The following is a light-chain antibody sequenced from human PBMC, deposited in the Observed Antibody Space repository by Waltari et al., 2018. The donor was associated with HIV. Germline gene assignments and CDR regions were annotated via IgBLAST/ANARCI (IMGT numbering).Light chain of an antibody. CDR1: PSNIGSNS. CDR3: ATWDDTMSVV. CDR2: SND. J-gene: IGLJ2*01. Sequence: QSPLTQTPSMSGAPGQRVNISCSAGPSNIGSNSVNWYRQLPGTAPKLLIYSNDQRPSSVPVRFSGSKSATSAFLVISGLQSDDEADYYCATWDDTMSVVFGGGTRLTVL. V-gene: IGLV1-44*01.